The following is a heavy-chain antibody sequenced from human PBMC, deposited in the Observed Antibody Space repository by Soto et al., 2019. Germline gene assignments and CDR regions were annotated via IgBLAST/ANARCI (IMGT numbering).Heavy chain of an antibody. J-gene: IGHJ4*02. V-gene: IGHV2-5*02. CDR2: IYWDDDK. D-gene: IGHD3-22*01. CDR3: ASYYYDSSGWGYFDY. CDR1: GFSLSTSEVG. Sequence: QITLKESGPTLVKPTQTLTLTCTFSGFSLSTSEVGVGWIRQPPGKALEWLALIYWDDDKHYSPSLKSRLTITKDTSKNQVVLTMTNMDPVDTATYYCASYYYDSSGWGYFDYWGQGTLVTVSS.